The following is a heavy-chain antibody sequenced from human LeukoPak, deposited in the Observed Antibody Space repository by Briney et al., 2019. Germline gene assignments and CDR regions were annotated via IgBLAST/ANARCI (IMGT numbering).Heavy chain of an antibody. CDR3: ARAGNFRFDY. D-gene: IGHD1-14*01. V-gene: IGHV3-7*01. J-gene: IGHJ4*02. CDR1: GLTFSGHW. CDR2: INQGGSDK. Sequence: QPGGSLRLSCAASGLTFSGHWMSWVRQAPGKGLEWVANINQGGSDKYYVDSVKGRFTISRDNAKNTMYLQMNSLRPEDTAVYYCARAGNFRFDYWGQGTLVTVSS.